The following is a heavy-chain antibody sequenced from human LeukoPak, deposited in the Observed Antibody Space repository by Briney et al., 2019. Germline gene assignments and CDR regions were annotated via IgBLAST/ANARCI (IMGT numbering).Heavy chain of an antibody. J-gene: IGHJ6*02. CDR1: EFTFSDYF. CDR2: ISSSGSRT. Sequence: GGSLRLSCTASEFTFSDYFMTWIRQAPGKGLEWVSYISSSGSRTNYADSVKGRFTISRDNDKRSLSLQMSSLRAEDTAVYYCARPPKDTRVADRLGFNKYYGVEIWGQGTTVIVSS. V-gene: IGHV3-11*01. CDR3: ARPPKDTRVADRLGFNKYYGVEI. D-gene: IGHD3-16*01.